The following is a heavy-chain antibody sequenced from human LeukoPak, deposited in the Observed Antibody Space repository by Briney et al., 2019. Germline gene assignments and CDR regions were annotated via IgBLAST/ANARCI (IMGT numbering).Heavy chain of an antibody. V-gene: IGHV3-11*01. CDR1: GFTFSDYY. Sequence: PGGSLRLSCAASGFTFSDYYVSWIRQAPGKGLEWVSYISTSGSTIYYADSVKGRFTISRDNTKNSLYLQMNSLRAEDTAAYYCAREPRMDRDHLGNYDYWGQGTLVTVSS. CDR2: ISTSGSTI. D-gene: IGHD1-14*01. J-gene: IGHJ4*02. CDR3: AREPRMDRDHLGNYDY.